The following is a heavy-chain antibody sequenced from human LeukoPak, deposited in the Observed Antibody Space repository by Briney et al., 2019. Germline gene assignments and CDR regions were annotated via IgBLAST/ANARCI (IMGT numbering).Heavy chain of an antibody. J-gene: IGHJ4*02. V-gene: IGHV3-74*01. CDR2: INSDGSST. CDR3: AREGGDYDILTGYYSS. D-gene: IGHD3-9*01. Sequence: PGGSLRLSCAASGFTFSSYWMHWVRQAPGKGLVWVSRINSDGSSTSYADSVKGQFTISRDHAKNTLYLQMNSLRADGTAVYYCAREGGDYDILTGYYSSWGQGTLVTVSS. CDR1: GFTFSSYW.